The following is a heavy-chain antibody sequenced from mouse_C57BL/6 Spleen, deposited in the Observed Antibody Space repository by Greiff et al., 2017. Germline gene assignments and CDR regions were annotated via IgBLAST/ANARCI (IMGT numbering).Heavy chain of an antibody. V-gene: IGHV3-8*01. CDR2: ISYSGST. D-gene: IGHD3-2*02. CDR1: GYSITSAY. J-gene: IGHJ2*01. Sequence: DVQLQESGPGLAKPSQTLSLTCSVTGYSITSAYWNWIRKFPGNKLEYMGYISYSGSTYYNPSHKSRISITRDTSTNQYYLQLNAVTTEDTATYYCARWGTAQATFDYWGQGTTLTVSS. CDR3: ARWGTAQATFDY.